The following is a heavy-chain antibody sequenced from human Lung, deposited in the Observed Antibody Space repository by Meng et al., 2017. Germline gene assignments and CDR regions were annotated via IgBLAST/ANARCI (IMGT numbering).Heavy chain of an antibody. CDR1: GFTFSDYY. J-gene: IGHJ5*02. D-gene: IGHD4-17*01. V-gene: IGHV3-11*01. CDR3: ARMTTVSLNNWFDP. Sequence: GESLKISCAASGFTFSDYYMSWIRQAPGKGLEWGSYISSSGSTIYYADSVKGRFTISRDNAKNSLYLQMNSLRAEDTAVYYCARMTTVSLNNWFDPWGQGTLVTSPQ. CDR2: ISSSGSTI.